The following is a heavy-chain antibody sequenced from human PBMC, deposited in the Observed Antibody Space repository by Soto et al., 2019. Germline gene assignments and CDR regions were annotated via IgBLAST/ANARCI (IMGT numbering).Heavy chain of an antibody. CDR2: IYPGDSDT. J-gene: IGHJ6*02. CDR1: GYSFTSYW. V-gene: IGHV5-51*01. Sequence: GESLKISCKGSGYSFTSYWIGWVRQMPGKGLEWMGIIYPGDSDTRYSPSFQGQVTISADKSISTAYLQWSSLKASDTAMYYCARGNVWDTAMPTSIYYYYGMDVWGQGTTVTVSS. CDR3: ARGNVWDTAMPTSIYYYYGMDV. D-gene: IGHD5-18*01.